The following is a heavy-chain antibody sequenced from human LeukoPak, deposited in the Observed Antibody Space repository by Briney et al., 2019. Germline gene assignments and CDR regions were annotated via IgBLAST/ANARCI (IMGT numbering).Heavy chain of an antibody. D-gene: IGHD6-13*01. CDR1: GGSISSFY. CDR2: IYTSGIT. Sequence: PSETLSLTCAVSGGSISSFYWSWLRQPAGKGLEWIGRIYTSGITNYNPSLKSRVTMSVDTSKNQFSLKLSSVTAADTAVYYCARLRAAAGPYYFDYWGQGTLATVSS. J-gene: IGHJ4*02. CDR3: ARLRAAAGPYYFDY. V-gene: IGHV4-4*07.